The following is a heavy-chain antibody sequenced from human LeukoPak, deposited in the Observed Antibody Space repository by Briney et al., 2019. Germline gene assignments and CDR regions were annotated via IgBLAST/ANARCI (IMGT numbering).Heavy chain of an antibody. V-gene: IGHV4-34*01. CDR1: GGSFSGYY. J-gene: IGHJ4*02. CDR3: ARGYSSSSLAFYY. D-gene: IGHD6-6*01. CDR2: INHSGST. Sequence: SETLSLTCAVYGGSFSGYYWSWIRQPPGKGLEWIGEINHSGSTNYNPSLKSRVTISVDTSKNQFSLKLSSVTAADTAVYYCARGYSSSSLAFYYWGQGTLVTVSS.